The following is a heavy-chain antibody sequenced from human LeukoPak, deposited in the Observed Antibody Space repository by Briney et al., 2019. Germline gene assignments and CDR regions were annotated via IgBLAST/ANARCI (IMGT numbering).Heavy chain of an antibody. CDR1: GGTFSSYG. CDR2: IIPIFGTT. CDR3: AKDSTFSGLSRSGSYSYFDY. D-gene: IGHD1-26*01. Sequence: VASVKVSCKASGGTFSSYGISWVRQAPGQGLEWMGRIIPIFGTTNYAQKFQGRVTMTADKLTSTAYMEVSSLRSEDTAVYYCAKDSTFSGLSRSGSYSYFDYWGQGTLVPVSS. J-gene: IGHJ4*02. V-gene: IGHV1-69*06.